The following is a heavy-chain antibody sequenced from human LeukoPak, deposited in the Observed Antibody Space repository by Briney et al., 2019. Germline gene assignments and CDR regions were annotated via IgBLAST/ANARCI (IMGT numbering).Heavy chain of an antibody. Sequence: PGKSMRLSCAASGFTFSSYGMHWVSQAPGKGLEWVAVIWYDGSNKYYADSVKGRFTISRDNSKITLYLQMNSLRAEDTAVYYCAKDGPPRGYYYYNMDVWGKGTTVTVSS. J-gene: IGHJ6*03. D-gene: IGHD1-26*01. CDR1: GFTFSSYG. CDR2: IWYDGSNK. V-gene: IGHV3-33*06. CDR3: AKDGPPRGYYYYNMDV.